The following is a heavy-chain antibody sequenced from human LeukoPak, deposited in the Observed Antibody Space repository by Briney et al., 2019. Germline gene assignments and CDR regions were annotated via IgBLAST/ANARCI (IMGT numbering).Heavy chain of an antibody. V-gene: IGHV1-69*13. J-gene: IGHJ4*02. Sequence: GASVKVSCKASGGTFSSYAISWVRQAPGQGLEWMGGIIPIFGTANYAQKFQGRVTITADESTSTAYMELSSLRSEDTAVYYCARDREPLYSSSWYVWGQGTLVTVSS. D-gene: IGHD6-13*01. CDR1: GGTFSSYA. CDR2: IIPIFGTA. CDR3: ARDREPLYSSSWYV.